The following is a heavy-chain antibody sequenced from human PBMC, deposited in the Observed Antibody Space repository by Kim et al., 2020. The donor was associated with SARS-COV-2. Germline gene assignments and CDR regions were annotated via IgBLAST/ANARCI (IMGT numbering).Heavy chain of an antibody. V-gene: IGHV1-46*01. CDR3: ARVDRDGSGSYYSQFDY. CDR1: GYTFTNYY. CDR2: INPSGGST. J-gene: IGHJ4*02. D-gene: IGHD3-10*01. Sequence: ASVKVSCKAPGYTFTNYYMHWVRQAPGQGLEWMGIINPSGGSTSYAQKFQGRVTMTRDTSTSTVYMELSSLKSADTASYYCARVDRDGSGSYYSQFDYWGQGTLVSVSS.